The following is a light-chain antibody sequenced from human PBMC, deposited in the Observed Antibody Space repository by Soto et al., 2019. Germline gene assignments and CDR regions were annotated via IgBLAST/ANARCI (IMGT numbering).Light chain of an antibody. J-gene: IGLJ1*01. CDR2: DVS. CDR1: TSDVGRYYY. V-gene: IGLV2-14*03. Sequence: QSVLAQPASVSGSPGQSITISCTGTTSDVGRYYYVSWFQQHPGKAPKLIIYDVSHWPSGVSVRFSGSKSGNTASLTISGLQAEDEADYYCSSFTTSTTFVVGTGTKLTVL. CDR3: SSFTTSTTFV.